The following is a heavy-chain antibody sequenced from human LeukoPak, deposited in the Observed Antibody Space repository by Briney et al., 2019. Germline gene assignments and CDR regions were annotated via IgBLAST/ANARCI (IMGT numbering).Heavy chain of an antibody. CDR2: IYYSGST. CDR3: ARGPTVRYMDV. J-gene: IGHJ6*03. D-gene: IGHD4-11*01. V-gene: IGHV4-59*01. CDR1: GGSISSYY. Sequence: PSETLSLTCTVSGGSISSYYWSWIRQPPGKGLEWIGYIYYSGSTNYNPSLKSRVTISVDTSKNQFSLKLNSVTAADTAVYYCARGPTVRYMDVWGKGTTVTVSS.